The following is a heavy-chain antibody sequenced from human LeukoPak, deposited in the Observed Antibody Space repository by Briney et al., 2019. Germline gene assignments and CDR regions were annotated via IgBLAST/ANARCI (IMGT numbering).Heavy chain of an antibody. V-gene: IGHV1-8*01. CDR2: MNPNSGST. CDR1: VYTFTSYD. J-gene: IGHJ6*03. D-gene: IGHD1-26*01. CDR3: ARGPSGFKDYYMDV. Sequence: ASVKVSCKASVYTFTSYDINWVRQATGQGLEWMGWMNPNSGSTYYAQKFQGRVTMTRNTSISTAYMELSSLRSEDTAVYYCARGPSGFKDYYMDVWGKGTTVTVSS.